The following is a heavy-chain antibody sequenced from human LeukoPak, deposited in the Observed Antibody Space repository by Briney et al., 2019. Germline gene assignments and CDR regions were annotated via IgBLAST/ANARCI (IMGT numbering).Heavy chain of an antibody. CDR3: ARRGAFDI. V-gene: IGHV4-39*01. J-gene: IGHJ3*02. CDR2: IYYSGST. CDR1: GGSISSSSYY. Sequence: PPETLSLTCTVSGGSISSSSYYWGWIRQPPGKGLEWIGSIYYSGSTYYNPSLKSRVTISVDTSKNQFSLKLSSVTAADTAVYYCARRGAFDIWGQGTMVTVSS.